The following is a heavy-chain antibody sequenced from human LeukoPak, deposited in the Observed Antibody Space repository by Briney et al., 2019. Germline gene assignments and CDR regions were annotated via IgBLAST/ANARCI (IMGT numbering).Heavy chain of an antibody. V-gene: IGHV1-2*02. CDR2: INPDSGGT. CDR3: ARASSGSYFSYYMDV. CDR1: GYTFSGYC. D-gene: IGHD1-26*01. J-gene: IGHJ6*03. Sequence: ASVKVSCKASGYTFSGYCMYWVRQAPGQGLEWMGWINPDSGGTNYAQKFQGRVTMTRDTSITTGYMELTRLTSDDTAVYYCARASSGSYFSYYMDVWGKGTTVTISS.